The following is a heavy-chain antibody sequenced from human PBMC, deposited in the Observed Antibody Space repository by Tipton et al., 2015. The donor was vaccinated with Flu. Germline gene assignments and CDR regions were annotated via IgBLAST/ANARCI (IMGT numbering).Heavy chain of an antibody. V-gene: IGHV3-23*01. Sequence: SLRLSCAASGIKFSSYGMSWARQAPGKGLEWVSGVTGGGSTYYADSVKGRFTISRDIYKNMLFLQMNSLRAEDTAIYYCAKVIPEIVAGLDYWGQGTPVTVSS. D-gene: IGHD5-12*01. CDR1: GIKFSSYG. J-gene: IGHJ4*02. CDR3: AKVIPEIVAGLDY. CDR2: VTGGGST.